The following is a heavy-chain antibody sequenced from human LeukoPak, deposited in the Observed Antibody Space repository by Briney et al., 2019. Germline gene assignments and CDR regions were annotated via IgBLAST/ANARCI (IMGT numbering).Heavy chain of an antibody. Sequence: GGSLRLSCAASGFTFSAYNITGFARAPGKGLSGAYFISSSSSYIYYADSVKGRFTISRDNAKNSLYLQMNSLRAEDTAVYYCARDRAGSSTWYGAFDVWGQGTVVTVSS. CDR3: ARDRAGSSTWYGAFDV. V-gene: IGHV3-21*01. D-gene: IGHD6-13*01. J-gene: IGHJ3*01. CDR1: GFTFSAYN. CDR2: ISSSSSYI.